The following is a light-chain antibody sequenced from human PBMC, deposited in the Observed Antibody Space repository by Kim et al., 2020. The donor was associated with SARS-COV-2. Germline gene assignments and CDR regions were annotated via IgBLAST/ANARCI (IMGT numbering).Light chain of an antibody. CDR3: QQYGSSPLT. Sequence: AGERATLYCRASQSVSSSYLAWYQQKPGQAPRLLIYGASSRATGIQERFSGSGAGTDITLTISRLEPEDFAVYYCQQYGSSPLTFGGGTKVDIK. J-gene: IGKJ4*01. CDR2: GAS. CDR1: QSVSSSY. V-gene: IGKV3-20*01.